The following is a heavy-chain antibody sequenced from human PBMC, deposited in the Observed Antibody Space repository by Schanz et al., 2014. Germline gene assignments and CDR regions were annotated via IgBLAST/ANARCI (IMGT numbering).Heavy chain of an antibody. CDR3: ARDFDDRRGYGSGYCLGDCMDV. J-gene: IGHJ6*02. Sequence: VQLQESGPGLVKPSETLSLTCTVSGGSISSSNYYWGWIRQAPGKGLEWVSAISGSGGSTYYADSVKGRFTISRDNSKNTLYLQMNSLRAEDTAVYYCARDFDDRRGYGSGYCLGDCMDVWGQGTTVTVSS. CDR1: GGSISSSNYY. CDR2: ISGSGGST. D-gene: IGHD3-10*01. V-gene: IGHV3-23*01.